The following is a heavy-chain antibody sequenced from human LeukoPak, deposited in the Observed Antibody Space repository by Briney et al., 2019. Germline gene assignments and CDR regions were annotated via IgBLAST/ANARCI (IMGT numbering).Heavy chain of an antibody. CDR1: GGSMTSGSYY. D-gene: IGHD4-23*01. CDR2: IHNGGST. V-gene: IGHV4-39*07. J-gene: IGHJ3*02. CDR3: AREAEGFIDYGGNSNDAFDI. Sequence: PSETLSPTCTVSGGSMTSGSYYWGWIRQPPGKGLEWIGSIHNGGSTYYNPSLKSRVTISVDKSKNQFSLKLSSVTAADTAVYYCAREAEGFIDYGGNSNDAFDIWGQGTMVTVSS.